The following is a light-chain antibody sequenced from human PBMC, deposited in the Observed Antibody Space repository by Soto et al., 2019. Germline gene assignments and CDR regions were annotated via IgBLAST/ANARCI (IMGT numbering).Light chain of an antibody. CDR1: QIINTW. V-gene: IGKV1-5*03. CDR2: RAS. J-gene: IGKJ3*01. Sequence: DIQMTQSPSSLSASVGDRVTITCRASQIINTWLAWYQQKPGKAPKLLIYRASNLVSGVPSRFSGSGSGTDFTLTISSLQPDDFSIYYCQHYETYSGTFGPGTKVDL. CDR3: QHYETYSGT.